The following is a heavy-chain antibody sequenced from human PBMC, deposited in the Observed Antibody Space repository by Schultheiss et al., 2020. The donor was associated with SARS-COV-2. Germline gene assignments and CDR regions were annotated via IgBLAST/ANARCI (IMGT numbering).Heavy chain of an antibody. V-gene: IGHV3-21*01. CDR3: ARELVTGDSDRGDAFDI. CDR2: ISSSSSYI. Sequence: GGSLRLSCAASGFTFSSYSMNWVRQAPGKGLEWVSSISSSSSYIYYADSVKGRFTISRDNAKNSLYLQMNSLRAEDTAVYYCARELVTGDSDRGDAFDIWGQGTMVTVSS. D-gene: IGHD2-21*02. CDR1: GFTFSSYS. J-gene: IGHJ3*02.